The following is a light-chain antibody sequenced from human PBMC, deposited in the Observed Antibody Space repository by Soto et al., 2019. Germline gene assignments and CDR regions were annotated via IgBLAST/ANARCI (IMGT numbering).Light chain of an antibody. Sequence: EIVMTQSPATLSVSPGERATLSCRASQTVSSNLAWYQQKPGLAPRLLIYGASTRATGTPARFSGSGSGTEFTLTISSLQSEDFAVYYCQQYNNWPRTLGQGTKVEIK. J-gene: IGKJ1*01. V-gene: IGKV3-15*01. CDR3: QQYNNWPRT. CDR1: QTVSSN. CDR2: GAS.